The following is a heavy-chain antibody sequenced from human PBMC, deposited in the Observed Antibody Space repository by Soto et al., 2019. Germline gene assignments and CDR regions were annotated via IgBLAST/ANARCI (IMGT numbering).Heavy chain of an antibody. Sequence: GGSLRLSCAASGFTFSSYAMNWVRQAPGKGLEWVSDISGSGGSAYYADSVKGRFSISRDNSKNTLYLQMDSLRAEDTAVYYCARISGWRIGGFGGAFDIWGEGTMVTVSS. CDR3: ARISGWRIGGFGGAFDI. D-gene: IGHD3-16*01. J-gene: IGHJ3*02. V-gene: IGHV3-23*01. CDR1: GFTFSSYA. CDR2: ISGSGGSA.